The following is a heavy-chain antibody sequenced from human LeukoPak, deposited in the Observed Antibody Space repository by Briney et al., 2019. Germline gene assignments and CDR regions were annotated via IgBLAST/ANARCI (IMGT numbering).Heavy chain of an antibody. CDR1: GCTFSSYA. J-gene: IGHJ6*02. Sequence: GGSLRLSCAASGCTFSSYAMSWVRQAPGKGLEWVSAISGSGGSTYYADSVKGRFTISRDNSKNTLYLQMNSLRAEDTAVYYCARDSSGYYPYDGMDVWGQGTTVTVS. V-gene: IGHV3-23*01. D-gene: IGHD3-22*01. CDR2: ISGSGGST. CDR3: ARDSSGYYPYDGMDV.